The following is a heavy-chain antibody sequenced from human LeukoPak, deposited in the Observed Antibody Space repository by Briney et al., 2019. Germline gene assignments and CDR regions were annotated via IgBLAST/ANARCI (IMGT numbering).Heavy chain of an antibody. CDR3: ARHWGYSSSYYFDY. CDR1: GYSFTSYW. Sequence: GESLKISCQGFGYSFTSYWISWVRQMPGKGLEWMGRIDPSDSYTNYSPSFQGHVTISADKSISTAYLQWSSLKASDTAMYYCARHWGYSSSYYFDYWGQGTLVTVSS. D-gene: IGHD6-6*01. V-gene: IGHV5-10-1*01. J-gene: IGHJ4*02. CDR2: IDPSDSYT.